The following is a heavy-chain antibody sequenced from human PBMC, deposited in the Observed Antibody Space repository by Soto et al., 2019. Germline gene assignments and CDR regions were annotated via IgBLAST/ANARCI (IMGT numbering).Heavy chain of an antibody. V-gene: IGHV4-30-4*01. Sequence: QVQLQESGPGLVKPSQTLSLTCTVSGGSISSGDYYWSWIRQPPGKGLEWIGYIYYSGSTYYNPSLKSRVTISVYTSKNQFSLKLSSVTAADTAVYYCARRARLVPPFEYGMDVWGQGTTVTVSS. CDR3: ARRARLVPPFEYGMDV. CDR2: IYYSGST. J-gene: IGHJ6*02. D-gene: IGHD2-2*01. CDR1: GGSISSGDYY.